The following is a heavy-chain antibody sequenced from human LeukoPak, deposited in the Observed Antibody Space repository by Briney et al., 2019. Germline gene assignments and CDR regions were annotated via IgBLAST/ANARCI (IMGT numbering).Heavy chain of an antibody. J-gene: IGHJ5*02. D-gene: IGHD1-26*01. CDR3: ARALLWFDP. CDR1: GGSISSYY. Sequence: SETLSLTCTVSGGSISSYYWSWIRQPPGKGLEWIGYIYYSGSTNYNPSLKSRVTILVDTSKNQFSLKLSSVTAADTAVYYCARALLWFDPWGQGTLVTVSS. V-gene: IGHV4-59*01. CDR2: IYYSGST.